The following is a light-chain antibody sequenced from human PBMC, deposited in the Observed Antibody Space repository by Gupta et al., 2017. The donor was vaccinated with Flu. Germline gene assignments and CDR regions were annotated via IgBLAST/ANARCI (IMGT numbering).Light chain of an antibody. CDR2: WAS. CDR1: QSVLYSSNNKNY. V-gene: IGKV4-1*01. Sequence: DIVMTQSPASLAVSLGERATINCKSSQSVLYSSNNKNYLAWYQQKPGQPPKLLIYWASTRESGVPDRFSGSGSGTDFTLTISSLQAEDVAVYYCQQYYSTPPVTFGGGTKVEIK. J-gene: IGKJ4*01. CDR3: QQYYSTPPVT.